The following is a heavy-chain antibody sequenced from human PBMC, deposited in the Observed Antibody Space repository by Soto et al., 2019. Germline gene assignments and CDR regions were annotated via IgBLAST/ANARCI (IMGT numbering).Heavy chain of an antibody. Sequence: EVQLVESGGGLVKPGGSLRLSCAASGFTFSSYSMNWVRQAPGKGLEWVSSISSSSSYIYYADSVKGRFTISRDNANNSLYLQINSLRAADTAVYYCARDLFSYQLQPTFDYWGQGTLVTVSS. D-gene: IGHD2-2*01. J-gene: IGHJ4*02. CDR1: GFTFSSYS. V-gene: IGHV3-21*01. CDR2: ISSSSSYI. CDR3: ARDLFSYQLQPTFDY.